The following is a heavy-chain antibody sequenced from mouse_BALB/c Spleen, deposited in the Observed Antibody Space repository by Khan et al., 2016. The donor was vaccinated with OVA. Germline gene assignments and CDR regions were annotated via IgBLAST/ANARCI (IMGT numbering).Heavy chain of an antibody. CDR2: ISSGGSYT. CDR1: GFTFSSYG. J-gene: IGHJ1*01. Sequence: EVLVESGGDLVKPGGSLKLSCAASGFTFSSYGMSWVRQTPDKRLEWVATISSGGSYTYYPDSVKGRFTISRDNAKNTLYLQMSSLKSEDTAMYYCARHDYDYDYWYFDVWGAGTTVTVSS. CDR3: ARHDYDYDYWYFDV. D-gene: IGHD2-4*01. V-gene: IGHV5-6*01.